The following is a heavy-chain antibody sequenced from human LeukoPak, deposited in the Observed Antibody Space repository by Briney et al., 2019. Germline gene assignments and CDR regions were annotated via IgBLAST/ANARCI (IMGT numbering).Heavy chain of an antibody. V-gene: IGHV4-34*01. CDR3: ARRGAASPRYYYGSGSYPGESYYYGMDV. J-gene: IGHJ6*04. D-gene: IGHD3-10*01. CDR2: INHSGST. CDR1: GGPFSGYY. Sequence: SETLSLTCAVYGGPFSGYYWSWIRQPPGKGREWIGEINHSGSTNYNPSLKSRVTISVDTSKNQFSLKLSSVTAADTAVYYCARRGAASPRYYYGSGSYPGESYYYGMDVWGKGTTVTVSS.